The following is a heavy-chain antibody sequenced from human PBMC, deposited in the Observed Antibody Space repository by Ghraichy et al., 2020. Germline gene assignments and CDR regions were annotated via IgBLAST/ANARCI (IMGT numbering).Heavy chain of an antibody. CDR3: ARDIEGIGLSGWYLEITRTLPGY. CDR1: GYTFTSYG. CDR2: ISAYNGNT. V-gene: IGHV1-18*01. J-gene: IGHJ4*02. Sequence: ASVKVSCKASGYTFTSYGISWVRLAPGQGLEWMGWISAYNGNTNYAQKLQGRVTMTTDTSTSTAYMELRSLRSDDTAVYYCARDIEGIGLSGWYLEITRTLPGYWGQGTLVTVSS. D-gene: IGHD6-19*01.